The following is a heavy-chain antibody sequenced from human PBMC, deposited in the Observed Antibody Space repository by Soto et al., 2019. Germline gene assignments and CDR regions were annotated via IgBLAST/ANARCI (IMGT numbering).Heavy chain of an antibody. CDR1: GFSVSSTY. Sequence: TLSLTCSVAGFSVSSTYWGGVRQSPGKGLEWIGYVYNSGSTIYSPSLKSRITISMDPSKNQFSLMLRSVTAADTAVYDCGRIAYSFVSFAHWGQGNLVTVSS. J-gene: IGHJ4*01. CDR3: GRIAYSFVSFAH. V-gene: IGHV4-59*02. D-gene: IGHD2-21*01. CDR2: VYNSGST.